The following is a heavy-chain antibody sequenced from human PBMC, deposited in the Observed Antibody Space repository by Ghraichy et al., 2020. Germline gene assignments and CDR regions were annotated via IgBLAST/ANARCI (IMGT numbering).Heavy chain of an antibody. CDR3: SRSNSSGWPGDDAFDI. D-gene: IGHD6-19*01. CDR1: GYTFISYR. CDR2: ISAYNGKT. J-gene: IGHJ3*02. V-gene: IGHV1-18*01. Sequence: ASVKVSCKAAGYTFISYRISWVRQAPGQGIEWMGWISAYNGKTSYAHKLQGRVTMTTDTSTSTAYMELRSLRSDDTAVYYCSRSNSSGWPGDDAFDIWGQGAMVTFSS.